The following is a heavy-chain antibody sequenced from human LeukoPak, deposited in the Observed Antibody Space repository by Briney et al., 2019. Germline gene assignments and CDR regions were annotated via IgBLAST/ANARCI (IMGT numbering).Heavy chain of an antibody. V-gene: IGHV3-21*01. J-gene: IGHJ4*02. D-gene: IGHD6-13*01. CDR3: AREASIIATADAAHFDY. Sequence: PGGSLRLSCAASGFTFSSYSMNWVRQAPGKGLEWVSSISSSGSYIYYADSVKGRFTISRDNAKNSLYLQMNSLRVEDTAVYYCAREASIIATADAAHFDYWGQGTLVTVSS. CDR1: GFTFSSYS. CDR2: ISSSGSYI.